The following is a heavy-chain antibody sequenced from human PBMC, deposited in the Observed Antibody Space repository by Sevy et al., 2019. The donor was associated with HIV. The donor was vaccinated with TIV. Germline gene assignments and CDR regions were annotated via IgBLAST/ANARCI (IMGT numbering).Heavy chain of an antibody. V-gene: IGHV3-23*01. Sequence: GGSLRLSCAASGFPFSSYAMSWVRQAPGKGLGWVSTLIGGGSRTYYADSVTGRFIISRDNSRNTLYLKMNSLRAEDTAIYYCAKRRVQSGLSGGGANYGMDVCGRGTTVTVSS. CDR2: LIGGGSRT. J-gene: IGHJ6*02. CDR1: GFPFSSYA. D-gene: IGHD2-8*02. CDR3: AKRRVQSGLSGGGANYGMDV.